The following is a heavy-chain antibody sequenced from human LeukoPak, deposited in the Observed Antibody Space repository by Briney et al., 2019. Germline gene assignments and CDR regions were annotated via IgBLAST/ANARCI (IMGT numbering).Heavy chain of an antibody. V-gene: IGHV3-23*01. J-gene: IGHJ4*02. CDR2: ISASGGST. CDR1: GFVFRDYA. D-gene: IGHD2-2*01. Sequence: GGSLRLSCAASGFVFRDYAMTWVRQAPGKGLEWVSAISASGGSTYYADSVKGRFTISRDNSKNTLYLQMNSLRAEDTAVYYCAKPKDTAVGRYFDYWGQGTLVTVSS. CDR3: AKPKDTAVGRYFDY.